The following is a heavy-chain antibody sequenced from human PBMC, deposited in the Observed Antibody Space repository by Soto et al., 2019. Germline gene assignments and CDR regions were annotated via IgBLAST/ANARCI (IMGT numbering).Heavy chain of an antibody. CDR1: GGSISGGGCY. J-gene: IGHJ6*02. CDR3: ARSALIHLYYYYGMDV. CDR2: INHSGST. D-gene: IGHD3-16*01. V-gene: IGHV4-39*07. Sequence: SGTLSLTCTVSGGSISGGGCYWSWIRQHPGKGLEWIGDINHSGSTNYNPSLKSRVTISVDTSKNQFSLKLSSVTAADTAVYYCARSALIHLYYYYGMDVWGQGTTVTVSS.